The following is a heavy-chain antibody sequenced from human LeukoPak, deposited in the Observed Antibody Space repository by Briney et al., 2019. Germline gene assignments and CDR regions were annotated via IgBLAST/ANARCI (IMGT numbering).Heavy chain of an antibody. V-gene: IGHV3-30*04. CDR2: ISYDGSNK. J-gene: IGHJ1*01. CDR1: GFTFSSYA. CDR3: AGTYYYDSSGYYPEYFQH. Sequence: GGSLRLSCAASGFTFSSYAMHWVRQAPGKGLEWVAVISYDGSNKYYADSVKGRFTISRDNAKNSLYLQMNSLRAEDTAVYYCAGTYYYDSSGYYPEYFQHWGQGTLVTVSS. D-gene: IGHD3-22*01.